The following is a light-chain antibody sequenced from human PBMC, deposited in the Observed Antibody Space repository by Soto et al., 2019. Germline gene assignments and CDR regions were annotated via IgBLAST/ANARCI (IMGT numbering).Light chain of an antibody. CDR1: QSVSSN. J-gene: IGKJ2*01. CDR2: GAS. Sequence: EIVMTQSPATLSVSPGERATLSCRASQSVSSNLAWYQQKPGQAPRLLIYGASTRATGIPERFSGIGSGTEFTLTISSLQSEDLAVYHCQQYDNWLRTFGQGTKLEIK. CDR3: QQYDNWLRT. V-gene: IGKV3-15*01.